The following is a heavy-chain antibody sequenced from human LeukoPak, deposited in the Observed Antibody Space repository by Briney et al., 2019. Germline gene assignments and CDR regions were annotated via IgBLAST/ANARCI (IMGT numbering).Heavy chain of an antibody. CDR3: ASGEEQYYFDY. CDR1: GYSFTSYW. CDR2: IYPGDSDT. D-gene: IGHD1/OR15-1a*01. Sequence: GESLKISCKGSGYSFTSYWIGWVRQTPGKVVEWVGIIYPGDSDTRYSPSFQGQVTISADKSNSTAYLQWSSLKASDTAMYYCASGEEQYYFDYWGQGTLVTVSS. J-gene: IGHJ4*02. V-gene: IGHV5-51*01.